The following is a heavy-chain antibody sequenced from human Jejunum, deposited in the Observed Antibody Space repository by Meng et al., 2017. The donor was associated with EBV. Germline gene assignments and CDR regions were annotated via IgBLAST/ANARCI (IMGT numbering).Heavy chain of an antibody. J-gene: IGHJ4*02. V-gene: IGHV3-53*01. CDR2: IFAGDST. CDR1: GFTVSNNY. D-gene: IGHD3-22*01. CDR3: ARLDYHYDATGYFDY. Sequence: VQWEDSGGGLIQPGGSLRLSCAATGFTVSNNYMTWVRQAPGKGLEWVSAIFAGDSTYYSDSVEGRFTISRDISKNTVFLHMNSLRAEDTARYYCARLDYHYDATGYFDYWGQGTLVTVSS.